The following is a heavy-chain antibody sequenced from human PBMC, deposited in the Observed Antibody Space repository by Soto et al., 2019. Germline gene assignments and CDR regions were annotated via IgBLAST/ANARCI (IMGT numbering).Heavy chain of an antibody. V-gene: IGHV3-48*02. CDR3: ARVGGYYDSSGYPYYHYGMDV. CDR1: GFTFSSYS. J-gene: IGHJ6*02. CDR2: ISSSSSTI. D-gene: IGHD3-22*01. Sequence: GGSLRLSCAASGFTFSSYSMNWVRQAPGKGLEWVSYISSSSSTIYYADSVKGRFTIPRDNAKNSLYLQMNSLRDEDTAVYYCARVGGYYDSSGYPYYHYGMDVWGQGTTVTVSS.